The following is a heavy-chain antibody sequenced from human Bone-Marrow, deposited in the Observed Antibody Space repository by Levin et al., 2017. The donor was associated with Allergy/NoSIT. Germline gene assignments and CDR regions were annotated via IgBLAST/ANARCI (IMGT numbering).Heavy chain of an antibody. J-gene: IGHJ3*02. CDR2: IYYSGST. CDR3: ARSETAVIDAFDS. CDR1: CGSIRSSSYY. D-gene: IGHD5-18*01. Sequence: SPTLSLPCTVSCGSIRSSSYYWGWIRQPPGKGLEWIGSIYYSGSTYYNPSLKSRVTISVDTSKNQFSLKLSSVTAADTAVYYCARSETAVIDAFDSWGQGTMVTVSS. V-gene: IGHV4-39*07.